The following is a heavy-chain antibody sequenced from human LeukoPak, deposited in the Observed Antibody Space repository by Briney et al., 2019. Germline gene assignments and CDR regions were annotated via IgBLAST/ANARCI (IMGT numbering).Heavy chain of an antibody. CDR3: ARGIRDFWSGYYNYYYYYMDV. CDR2: IIPIFGTA. V-gene: IGHV1-69*13. J-gene: IGHJ6*03. Sequence: SVKVSCKASGYTFTSYAISWVRQAPGQGLEWMGGIIPIFGTANYAQKFQGRVTITADESTSTAYMELSSLRSEDTAVYYCARGIRDFWSGYYNYYYYYMDVWGKGTTVTVSS. CDR1: GYTFTSYA. D-gene: IGHD3-3*01.